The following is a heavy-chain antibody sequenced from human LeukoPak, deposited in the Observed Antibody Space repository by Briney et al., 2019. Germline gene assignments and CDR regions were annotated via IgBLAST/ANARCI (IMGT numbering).Heavy chain of an antibody. Sequence: SETLSLTCTVSGGSMSSYYWSWIRQPPGKGLEWIGYIYYSGSTNYNPSLKSRVTMSVDTSNIQFSLRLSSVTAADTAVYYCARTKYCGGDCSDAFDIWGQGTMVTVSS. CDR3: ARTKYCGGDCSDAFDI. J-gene: IGHJ3*02. CDR2: IYYSGST. D-gene: IGHD2-21*02. V-gene: IGHV4-59*01. CDR1: GGSMSSYY.